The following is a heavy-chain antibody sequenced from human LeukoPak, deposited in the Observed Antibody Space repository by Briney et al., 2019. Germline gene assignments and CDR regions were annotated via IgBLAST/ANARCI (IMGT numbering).Heavy chain of an antibody. V-gene: IGHV3-30*02. CDR3: AKNRDSSDYPRDFDY. D-gene: IGHD6-19*01. Sequence: GGSLRLSCAASRFTFSSYGMHWVRQTPGKGPEWVAFIRHDGSYQQYADSVKGRFTVSRDNSKDTVHLQMNSLRTEDTAVYYCAKNRDSSDYPRDFDYWGQGTLVTVSS. CDR1: RFTFSSYG. CDR2: IRHDGSYQ. J-gene: IGHJ4*02.